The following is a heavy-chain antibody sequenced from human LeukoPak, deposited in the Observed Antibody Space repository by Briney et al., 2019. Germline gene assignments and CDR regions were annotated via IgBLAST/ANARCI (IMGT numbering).Heavy chain of an antibody. CDR3: ARGYGSSWPFDY. J-gene: IGHJ4*02. CDR1: GFTVSSNY. CDR2: IYSGGST. V-gene: IGHV3-53*01. D-gene: IGHD6-13*01. Sequence: GGSLRLSCAASGFTVSSNYMSWVRQAPGKGLEWVSVIYSGGSTYYADSVKGRFIISRDNSKNTLYLQMNSLRAEDTAVYYCARGYGSSWPFDYWGQGTLVTVSS.